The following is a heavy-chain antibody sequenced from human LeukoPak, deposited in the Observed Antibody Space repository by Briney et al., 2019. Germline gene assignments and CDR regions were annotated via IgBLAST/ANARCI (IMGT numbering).Heavy chain of an antibody. CDR2: IYYSGST. V-gene: IGHV4-39*07. Sequence: SETLSLTCTVSGGSISSSSYYWGWIRQPPGKGLEWIGSIYYSGSTYYNPSLKSRVTISVDTSKNQFSLKLSSVTAADTAVYYCARGTTIFGVVIMFFDYWGQGTLVTVSS. J-gene: IGHJ4*02. D-gene: IGHD3-3*01. CDR1: GGSISSSSYY. CDR3: ARGTTIFGVVIMFFDY.